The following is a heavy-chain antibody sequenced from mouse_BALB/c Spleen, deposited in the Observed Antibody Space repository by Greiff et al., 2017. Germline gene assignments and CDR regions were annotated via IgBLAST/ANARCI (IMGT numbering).Heavy chain of an antibody. CDR2: ILPGSGST. Sequence: VMLVESGAELMKPGASVKISCKATGYTFSSYWIEWVKQRPGHGLEWIGEILPGSGSTNYNEKFKGKATFTADTSSNTAYMQLSSLTSEDSAVYYCARSDGNYVMDYWGQGTSVTVSS. J-gene: IGHJ4*01. V-gene: IGHV1-9*01. CDR1: GYTFSSYW. D-gene: IGHD2-1*01. CDR3: ARSDGNYVMDY.